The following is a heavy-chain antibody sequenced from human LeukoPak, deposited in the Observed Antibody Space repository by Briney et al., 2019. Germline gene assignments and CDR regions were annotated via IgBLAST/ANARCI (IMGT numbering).Heavy chain of an antibody. CDR1: GYTFTGYY. J-gene: IGHJ6*03. CDR3: ARGLGLWSQRNMDV. V-gene: IGHV1-2*02. Sequence: ASVKVSCKASGYTFTGYYMHWVRQAPGQGLEWMGWISPNSGGTNYAQKFQGRVTMTRDTSIRTADMELSRLRSDDTAVYYCARGLGLWSQRNMDVWGKGTTVTVSS. D-gene: IGHD5-18*01. CDR2: ISPNSGGT.